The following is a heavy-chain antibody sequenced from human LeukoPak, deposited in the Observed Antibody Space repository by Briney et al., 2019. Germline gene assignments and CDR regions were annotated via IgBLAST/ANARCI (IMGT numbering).Heavy chain of an antibody. J-gene: IGHJ5*01. CDR2: IWYDGSNI. D-gene: IGHD3-10*01. V-gene: IGHV3-33*01. CDR1: GFTFSSYG. CDR3: ARARYGSGSYDS. Sequence: GGFLRLSCAASGFTFSSYGMHWVRQAPGKGLEWVAVIWYDGSNIYYADSVKGRFTISRDNSKNTLYLQMNSLRAEDTAVYYCARARYGSGSYDSWGQGSLVTVSS.